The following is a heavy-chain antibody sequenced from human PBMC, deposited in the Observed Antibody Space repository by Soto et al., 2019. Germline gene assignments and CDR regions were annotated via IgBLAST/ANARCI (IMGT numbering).Heavy chain of an antibody. V-gene: IGHV1-2*04. CDR3: AREGIAAAGSLLGYYYYGMDV. D-gene: IGHD6-13*01. CDR1: GYTFTGYY. J-gene: IGHJ6*02. Sequence: QVQLVQSGAEVKKPGASVKVSCKASGYTFTGYYMHWVRQAPGQGLEWMGWINPNSGGTNDAQKFQGWVTMTRDTSISTDYMELSRLRSDDTAVYYCAREGIAAAGSLLGYYYYGMDVWGQGTTVTVSS. CDR2: INPNSGGT.